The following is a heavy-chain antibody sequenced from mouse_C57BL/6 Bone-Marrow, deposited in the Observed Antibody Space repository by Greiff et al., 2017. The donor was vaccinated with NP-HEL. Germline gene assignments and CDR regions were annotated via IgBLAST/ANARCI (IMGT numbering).Heavy chain of an antibody. J-gene: IGHJ1*03. D-gene: IGHD1-1*01. V-gene: IGHV1-75*01. CDR2: IFPGSGST. CDR1: GYTFTDYY. Sequence: VKLVESGPELVKPGASVKISCKASGYTFTDYYINWVKQRPGQGLEWIGWIFPGSGSTYYNEKFKGKATLTVDKSSSTAYMLLSSLTSEDSAVYFCARSRFITTVVYWYFDVWGTGTTVTVSS. CDR3: ARSRFITTVVYWYFDV.